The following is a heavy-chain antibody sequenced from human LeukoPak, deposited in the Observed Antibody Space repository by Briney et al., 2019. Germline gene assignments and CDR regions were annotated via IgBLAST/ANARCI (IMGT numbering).Heavy chain of an antibody. V-gene: IGHV4-34*01. CDR2: INHSGST. Sequence: SETLSLTCAVYGGSFSGYYWSWIRQPPGKGLEWIGEINHSGSTNYNPSLKSGVTISVDTSKNEFYLKLSSVTAADTAVYYCATVPGIAARLYYFDYWGQGTLVTVSS. D-gene: IGHD6-6*01. J-gene: IGHJ4*02. CDR3: ATVPGIAARLYYFDY. CDR1: GGSFSGYY.